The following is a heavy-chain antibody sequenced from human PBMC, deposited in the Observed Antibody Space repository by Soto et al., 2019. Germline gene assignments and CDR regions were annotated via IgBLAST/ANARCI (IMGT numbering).Heavy chain of an antibody. CDR3: ARVEKGYSSSWYDY. Sequence: QVQLVQSGAEVKKPGSSVKVSCKASGGTFSSYAISWVRQAPGQGLEWMGIINPSGGSTSYAQKFQGRVTMTRDTSTSTVYMELSSLRSEDTAVYYCARVEKGYSSSWYDYWGQGTLVTVSS. V-gene: IGHV1-46*01. J-gene: IGHJ4*02. CDR1: GGTFSSYA. D-gene: IGHD6-13*01. CDR2: INPSGGST.